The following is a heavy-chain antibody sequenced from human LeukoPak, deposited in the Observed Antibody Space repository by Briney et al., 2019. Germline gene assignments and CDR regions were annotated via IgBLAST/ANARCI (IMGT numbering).Heavy chain of an antibody. V-gene: IGHV3-23*01. CDR2: ISGSGDYT. CDR3: ARDGGGYRFYNWFDP. D-gene: IGHD5-12*01. CDR1: GFTFSSHG. J-gene: IGHJ5*02. Sequence: GGSLRLSCAASGFTFSSHGMSWVRQAPGKGLEWVSTISGSGDYTYYADSVKGRFTISRDNSKNTLYLQMNSLRAEDTAIYYCARDGGGYRFYNWFDPWGQGTLVTVSS.